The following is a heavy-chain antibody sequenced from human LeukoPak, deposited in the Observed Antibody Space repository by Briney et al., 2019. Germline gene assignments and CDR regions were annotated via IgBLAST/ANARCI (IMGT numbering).Heavy chain of an antibody. CDR3: ARRVGYYDFWSGYYTGHFGY. CDR1: GGSFSGYY. CDR2: INHSGST. V-gene: IGHV4-34*01. J-gene: IGHJ4*02. D-gene: IGHD3-3*01. Sequence: PSETLSLTCAVYGGSFSGYYWSWIRQPPGKGLEWIGEINHSGSTNYNPSLKSRVTISVDTSKNQFSLKLSSVTAADTAVYYCARRVGYYDFWSGYYTGHFGYWGQGTLVTVSS.